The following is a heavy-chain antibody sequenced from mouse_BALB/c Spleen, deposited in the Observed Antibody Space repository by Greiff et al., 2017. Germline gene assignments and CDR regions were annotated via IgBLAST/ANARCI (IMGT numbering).Heavy chain of an antibody. CDR2: ISNGGGST. CDR1: GFTFSSYT. Sequence: EVKLVESGGGLVQPGGSLKLSCAASGFTFSSYTMSWVRQTPEKRLEWVAYISNGGGSTYYPDTVKGRFTISRDNAKNTLYLQMSSLKSEDTAMYYCARHECAMDYWGQGTSVTVSA. J-gene: IGHJ4*01. CDR3: ARHECAMDY. V-gene: IGHV5-12-2*01.